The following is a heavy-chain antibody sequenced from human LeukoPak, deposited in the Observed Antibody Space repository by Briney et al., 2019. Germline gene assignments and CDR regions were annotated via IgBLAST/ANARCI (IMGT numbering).Heavy chain of an antibody. CDR2: IRYDGSNK. D-gene: IGHD6-13*01. CDR3: AKCRPFLGSSCQFDY. V-gene: IGHV3-30*02. Sequence: GGSLRLSCAASGFTFSSYGMHWVRQAPGKGLEWVAFIRYDGSNKYYADSVKGRFTISRDNSKSTLYLQMNSLRAEDTAVYYCAKCRPFLGSSCQFDYWGQGTLVTVSS. CDR1: GFTFSSYG. J-gene: IGHJ4*02.